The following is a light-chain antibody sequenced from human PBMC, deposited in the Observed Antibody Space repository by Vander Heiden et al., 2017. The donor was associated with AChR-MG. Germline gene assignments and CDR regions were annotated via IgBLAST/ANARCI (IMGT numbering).Light chain of an antibody. CDR3: AAWDDSLSGSNWV. CDR2: RNN. V-gene: IGLV1-47*01. CDR1: SSNIGSNY. J-gene: IGLJ3*02. Sequence: QSVLTQPPSASGTPGQMVTISCSGSSSNIGSNYVYWYQQLPGTAPKLLIYRNNQRPSGVPDRFSGSKSGTSASLAISGLRSEDEADYYCAAWDDSLSGSNWVFGGGTKLTVL.